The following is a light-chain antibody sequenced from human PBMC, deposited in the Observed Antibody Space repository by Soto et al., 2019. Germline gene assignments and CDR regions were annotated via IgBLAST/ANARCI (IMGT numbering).Light chain of an antibody. V-gene: IGKV1-39*01. Sequence: DIQMTQSPSSLCASLGYRVAITCRASQSITTYLNWYQQKPGKAPKLLIYAASNLQSGVPSRFSGRGSGTDFTLTVESLQPEDFATYYCQQGYSNPWTFGQGTKVDIK. CDR1: QSITTY. CDR3: QQGYSNPWT. CDR2: AAS. J-gene: IGKJ1*01.